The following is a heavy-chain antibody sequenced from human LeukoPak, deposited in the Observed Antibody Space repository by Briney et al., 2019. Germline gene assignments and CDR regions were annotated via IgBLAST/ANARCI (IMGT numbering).Heavy chain of an antibody. CDR1: GFTFSSYA. Sequence: GGSLRLSCAASGFTFSSYAMSWVRQAPGKGLEWVSAISGSGGSTYYADSVKGRFTISRDNSKNTLYLQMNSLRAEDTAVYYCAKVPYDILTGYGIHYFDYWGQGTLVTVPS. CDR3: AKVPYDILTGYGIHYFDY. CDR2: ISGSGGST. D-gene: IGHD3-9*01. V-gene: IGHV3-23*01. J-gene: IGHJ4*02.